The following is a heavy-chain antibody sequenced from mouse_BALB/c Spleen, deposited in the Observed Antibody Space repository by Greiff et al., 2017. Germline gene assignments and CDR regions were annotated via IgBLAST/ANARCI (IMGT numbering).Heavy chain of an antibody. J-gene: IGHJ4*01. Sequence: VQLQESGPGLVAPSQSLSITCTVSGFSLTGYGVNWVRQPPGKGLEWLGMIWGDGSTDYNSALKSRLSISKDNSKSQVFLKMNSLQTDDTARYYCARAYYGTYYAMDYWGQGTSVTVSS. CDR2: IWGDGST. V-gene: IGHV2-6-7*01. D-gene: IGHD2-10*01. CDR3: ARAYYGTYYAMDY. CDR1: GFSLTGYG.